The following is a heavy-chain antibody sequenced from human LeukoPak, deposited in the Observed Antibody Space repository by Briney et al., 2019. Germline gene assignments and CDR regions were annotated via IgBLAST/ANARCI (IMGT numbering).Heavy chain of an antibody. CDR2: INPHSGGT. CDR3: VREGNELLSKDFDY. J-gene: IGHJ4*02. Sequence: GASVKVSCKASGFTFTDYYIHWVRQAPGHGLEWMGYINPHSGGTSSPQKFQGRVAMTTDTSISSAYMELSSLISDDTAMYYCVREGNELLSKDFDYWGQGTLVTVSS. V-gene: IGHV1-2*02. CDR1: GFTFTDYY. D-gene: IGHD2-21*02.